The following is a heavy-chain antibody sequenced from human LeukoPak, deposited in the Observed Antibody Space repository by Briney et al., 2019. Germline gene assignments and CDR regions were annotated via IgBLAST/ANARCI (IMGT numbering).Heavy chain of an antibody. CDR1: GGSFSGYY. Sequence: SETLSLTCAVYGGSFSGYYWSWIRQPPGKGLEWIGYIYYSGSTYYNPSLKSRVTISVDTSKNQFSLKLSSVTAADTAVYYCARNYGGNTFQHWGQGTLVTVSS. CDR3: ARNYGGNTFQH. D-gene: IGHD4-23*01. V-gene: IGHV4-34*09. J-gene: IGHJ1*01. CDR2: IYYSGST.